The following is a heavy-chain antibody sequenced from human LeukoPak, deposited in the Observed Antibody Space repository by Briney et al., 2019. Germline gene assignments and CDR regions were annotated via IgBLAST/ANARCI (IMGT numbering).Heavy chain of an antibody. CDR3: ATSDDSSGSD. CDR1: GFTFSGYW. Sequence: GGSLRLSCAASGFTFSGYWMSWVRQAPGKGLEWVANINLDGSVKHYVDSAKGRSTISRDSAKNSLYLQMNSLRAEDTALYYCATSDDSSGSDWGQGTLVTVSS. D-gene: IGHD3-22*01. V-gene: IGHV3-7*01. J-gene: IGHJ4*02. CDR2: INLDGSVK.